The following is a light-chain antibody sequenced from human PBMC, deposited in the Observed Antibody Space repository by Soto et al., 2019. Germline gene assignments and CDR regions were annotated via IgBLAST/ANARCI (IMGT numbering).Light chain of an antibody. V-gene: IGLV2-23*01. CDR2: EDT. Sequence: QSVLTQPASVSGSPGQSITISCTGTSSDVGTYDLVSWYQQHPGKAPELMIYEDTKRPSGVSNRFSGSKSGNTASLTISGLQAEDEADYYCCSYASGNTLIFGGGTKLTVL. J-gene: IGLJ2*01. CDR3: CSYASGNTLI. CDR1: SSDVGTYDL.